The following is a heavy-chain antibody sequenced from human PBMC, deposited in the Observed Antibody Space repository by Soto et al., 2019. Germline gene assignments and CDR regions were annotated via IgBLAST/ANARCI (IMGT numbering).Heavy chain of an antibody. CDR3: ARGDWNYINY. V-gene: IGHV3-74*01. Sequence: PGGSLRLSCATSGFTFGSYWMHWVRQAPGKGLVWVSRISSDGSSTTYADSVKGRFTISRDNAKNTLYLQMNSLRAEDTAVYYCARGDWNYINYWGQGTLVTVSS. D-gene: IGHD1-7*01. CDR2: ISSDGSST. CDR1: GFTFGSYW. J-gene: IGHJ4*02.